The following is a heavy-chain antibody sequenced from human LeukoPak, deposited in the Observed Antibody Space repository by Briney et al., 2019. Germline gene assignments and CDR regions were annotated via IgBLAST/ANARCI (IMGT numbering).Heavy chain of an antibody. J-gene: IGHJ4*02. Sequence: GGSLRLSCVASGFTFGKYWMSWVRQAPGKGLEWVANIKQDGSEKYYVDSVKGRFTISRDNAKNSLYLQMNSLRAEDTAVYYCVRDQWTTYIDYWGQGTLVTVSS. CDR2: IKQDGSEK. V-gene: IGHV3-7*03. CDR3: VRDQWTTYIDY. CDR1: GFTFGKYW. D-gene: IGHD6-19*01.